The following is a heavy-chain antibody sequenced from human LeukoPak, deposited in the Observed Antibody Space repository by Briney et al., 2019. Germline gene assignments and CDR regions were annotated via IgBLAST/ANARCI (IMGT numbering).Heavy chain of an antibody. Sequence: ASVKVSCKASGYTFTGYYMHWVRQAPGQGLEWMGWINPNSGGTNYAQKFQGRVTMTRDTSISTAYMELSRLRSDDTAVYYCARPKQGSSAPRPWFDPWGQGTLVTVSS. CDR1: GYTFTGYY. J-gene: IGHJ5*02. CDR2: INPNSGGT. D-gene: IGHD2-2*01. V-gene: IGHV1-2*02. CDR3: ARPKQGSSAPRPWFDP.